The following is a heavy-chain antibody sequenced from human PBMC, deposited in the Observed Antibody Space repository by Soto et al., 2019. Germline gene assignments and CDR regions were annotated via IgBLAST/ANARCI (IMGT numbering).Heavy chain of an antibody. Sequence: QVQLQESGPGLVKPSETLSLACTVSGASISSYYWSWIRQPPGKGLEWIGSIFYTGITNYYPSLNSRVTISIDASKNQCCLKLSSVAAADTAVYYCARGSTLFGVVRPFSIGYRGQGTLV. CDR2: IFYTGIT. CDR3: ARGSTLFGVVRPFSIGY. V-gene: IGHV4-59*01. CDR1: GASISSYY. J-gene: IGHJ4*02. D-gene: IGHD3-3*01.